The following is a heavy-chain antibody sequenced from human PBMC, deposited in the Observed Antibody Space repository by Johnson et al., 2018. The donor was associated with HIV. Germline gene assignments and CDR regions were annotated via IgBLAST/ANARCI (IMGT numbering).Heavy chain of an antibody. J-gene: IGHJ3*02. V-gene: IGHV3-7*01. CDR3: ARKFPDAFDI. CDR2: IKQDGSEK. Sequence: VQLVESGGGVVQPGRSLRLSCAASGFTFSSYAMHWVRQAPGKGLEWVANIKQDGSEKYYVDSVKGRFTISRDNAKNSLYLQMNSLRAEDTAVYYCARKFPDAFDIWGQGTMVTVSS. CDR1: GFTFSSYA.